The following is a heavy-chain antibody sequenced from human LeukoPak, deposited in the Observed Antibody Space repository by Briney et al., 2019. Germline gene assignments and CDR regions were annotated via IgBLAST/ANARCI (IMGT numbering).Heavy chain of an antibody. CDR2: ISSSSSYK. CDR3: ARVLGVQESEYYFDY. V-gene: IGHV3-21*01. J-gene: IGHJ4*02. D-gene: IGHD6-19*01. CDR1: GFTFSRNW. Sequence: GGSLRLSCAASGFTFSRNWMHWVRQAPGKGLEWVSSISSSSSYKYYADSVKGRFTISRDNAKNSLYLQMNGLRAEDTAVYYCARVLGVQESEYYFDYWGQGTLVAVSS.